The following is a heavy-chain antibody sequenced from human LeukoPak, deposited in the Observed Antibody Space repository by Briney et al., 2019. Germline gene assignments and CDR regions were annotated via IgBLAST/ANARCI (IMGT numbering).Heavy chain of an antibody. CDR2: SSSGSSTI. D-gene: IGHD5-24*01. CDR3: ARGEQDMATMSIDY. V-gene: IGHV3-48*01. CDR1: GFTFNNYA. J-gene: IGHJ4*02. Sequence: GGSLGLSCAASGFTFNNYAMNWVRQAPGKGLEWVSYSSSGSSTIYYADSVKGRFTISRDNAKNSLYLQMNSLRAEDTAVYYCARGEQDMATMSIDYWGQGTLVTVSS.